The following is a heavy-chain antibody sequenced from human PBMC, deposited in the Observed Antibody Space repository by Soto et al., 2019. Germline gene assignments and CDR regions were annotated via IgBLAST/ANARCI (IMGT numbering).Heavy chain of an antibody. D-gene: IGHD3-22*01. V-gene: IGHV3-48*01. Sequence: GGSLRLSCAASGVTFSSYSMNWVRQAPGKGLEWVSYISSSSSTIYYADSVKGRFTICRDNAKNSLYLQMDSLRPEDTAVYYCARGCSGYLDYWGQGTLVTVSS. CDR2: ISSSSSTI. CDR1: GVTFSSYS. CDR3: ARGCSGYLDY. J-gene: IGHJ4*02.